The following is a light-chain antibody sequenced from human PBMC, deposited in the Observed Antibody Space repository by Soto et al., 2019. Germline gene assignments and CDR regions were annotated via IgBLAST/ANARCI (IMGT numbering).Light chain of an antibody. Sequence: DIQMTQTPSSLSASVGDIVTITCRASQSIRSYLNWYQLKTGKAPKLLIYAASSLQSGVPSRFSGSGSATAFTLTISRVQPEDFATYWCKQTQSSPPCTFGQATQVEIE. V-gene: IGKV1-39*01. CDR3: KQTQSSPPCT. CDR2: AAS. J-gene: IGKJ1*01. CDR1: QSIRSY.